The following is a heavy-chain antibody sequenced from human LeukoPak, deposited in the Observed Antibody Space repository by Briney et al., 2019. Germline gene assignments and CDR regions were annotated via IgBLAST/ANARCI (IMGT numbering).Heavy chain of an antibody. CDR1: GGSVSSGSYY. V-gene: IGHV4-61*01. J-gene: IGHJ6*02. Sequence: KTLSLTCTVSGGSVSSGSYYWSWIRQPPGKGLEWIGYIYYSGSIDYSPSLKSRVTISVYESKNQFSLKLSSVTAADTAVYYCARDSRGMDVWGQGTTVTVS. CDR2: IYYSGSI. CDR3: ARDSRGMDV.